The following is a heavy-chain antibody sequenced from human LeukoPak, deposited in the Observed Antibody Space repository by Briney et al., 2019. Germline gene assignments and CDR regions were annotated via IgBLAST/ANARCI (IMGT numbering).Heavy chain of an antibody. CDR1: GYTFTGYY. CDR2: INPNSGGT. V-gene: IGHV1-2*06. Sequence: ASVKVSCKASGYTFTGYYMHWVRQAPGQGLEWMGRINPNSGGTNYAQKFQGRVTMTRDTSISTAYMELSRLRSDDTAVYYCARGLGYCSGGSCYEMTTVTVWGQGTLVTVPS. CDR3: ARGLGYCSGGSCYEMTTVTV. J-gene: IGHJ4*02. D-gene: IGHD2-15*01.